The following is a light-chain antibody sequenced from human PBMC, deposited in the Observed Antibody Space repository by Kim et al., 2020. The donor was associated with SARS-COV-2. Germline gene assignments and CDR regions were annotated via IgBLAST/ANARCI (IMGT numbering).Light chain of an antibody. CDR2: EDN. V-gene: IGLV6-57*03. CDR3: QSGRI. J-gene: IGLJ2*01. Sequence: ESAGKTVTISGTRSSGRIASNFVQWYQQRPGSAPTSVIYEDNQRPSWVPDRFSGSIDDSSNSASLTISGLKTEDEADYYCQSGRIFGGRTQLTVL. CDR1: SGRIASNF.